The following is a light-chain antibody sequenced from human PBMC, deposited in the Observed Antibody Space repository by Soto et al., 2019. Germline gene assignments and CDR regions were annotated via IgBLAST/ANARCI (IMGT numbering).Light chain of an antibody. CDR1: QSVSSY. CDR3: QQRSNWPPGI. V-gene: IGKV3-11*01. J-gene: IGKJ4*01. CDR2: DAS. Sequence: EIVLTQSPATLSLSPGERATLSCRASQSVSSYLAWYQQKPGQAPRLLIYDASNRATGIPARFSGSGSGTDFPLNLSSLGPEDFAVYYCQQRSNWPPGIFGGGTKVEIK.